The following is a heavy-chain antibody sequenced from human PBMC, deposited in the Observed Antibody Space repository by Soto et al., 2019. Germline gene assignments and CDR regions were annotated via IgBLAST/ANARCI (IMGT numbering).Heavy chain of an antibody. Sequence: HPGGSLRLSCAASGFTFSSYGMHWVRQAPGKGLEWVAVISYDGGNKYYADSVKGRFTISRDNSKNTLYLQMNSLRAEDTAVYYCAKDLGGHITIFGVPSIYGMDVWGQGTTVTVSS. CDR1: GFTFSSYG. V-gene: IGHV3-30*18. CDR2: ISYDGGNK. J-gene: IGHJ6*02. CDR3: AKDLGGHITIFGVPSIYGMDV. D-gene: IGHD3-3*01.